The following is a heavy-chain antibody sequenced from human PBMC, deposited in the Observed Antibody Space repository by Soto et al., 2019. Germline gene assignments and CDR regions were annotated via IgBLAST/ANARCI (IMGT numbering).Heavy chain of an antibody. Sequence: GESLKISCKGSGYSFTSYWISWARQMPGKGLEWMGRIDPSDSYTNYSPSFQAHVTISADKSISTAYLQWSSLKASDTAMYYCASNDQSLDYYGMDVWGQGTTVTVS. CDR3: ASNDQSLDYYGMDV. D-gene: IGHD1-1*01. CDR1: GYSFTSYW. V-gene: IGHV5-10-1*01. J-gene: IGHJ6*02. CDR2: IDPSDSYT.